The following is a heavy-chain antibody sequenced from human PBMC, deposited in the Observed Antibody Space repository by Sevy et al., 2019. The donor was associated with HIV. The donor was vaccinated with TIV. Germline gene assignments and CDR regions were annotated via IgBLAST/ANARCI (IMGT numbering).Heavy chain of an antibody. D-gene: IGHD3-3*01. CDR1: GFTFSSYE. CDR2: VNHSGST. J-gene: IGHJ2*01. V-gene: IGHV4-34*01. CDR3: ARGGDGVVPSPIIGLGPWTKYWYFDL. Sequence: GSLRLSCAASGFTFSSYEMNWVRQAPGKGLEWIGEVNHSGSTNYNPSLKSRVTISVDTSKNQFSLKLNFVTAADTAVYYCARGGDGVVPSPIIGLGPWTKYWYFDLWGRGTLVTVSS.